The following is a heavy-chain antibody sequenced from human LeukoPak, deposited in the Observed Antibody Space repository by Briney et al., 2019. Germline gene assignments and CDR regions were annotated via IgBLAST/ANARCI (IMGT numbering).Heavy chain of an antibody. CDR2: ISGSGGST. D-gene: IGHD3-16*01. Sequence: GGSLRLSCAPSGFTFSSYAMGWVRHAPGKGLEWVSSISGSGGSTYYADSVKCRFAISRDNSKNTLYLQMNSLRGEDTAVYYCAKMSRIVITFGGANPDYWGQGTLVTVSS. V-gene: IGHV3-23*01. J-gene: IGHJ4*02. CDR3: AKMSRIVITFGGANPDY. CDR1: GFTFSSYA.